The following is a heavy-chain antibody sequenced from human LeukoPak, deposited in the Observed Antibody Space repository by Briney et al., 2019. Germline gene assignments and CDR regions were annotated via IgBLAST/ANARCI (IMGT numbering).Heavy chain of an antibody. J-gene: IGHJ4*02. CDR3: ARPGSIAGGYDY. Sequence: PGGSLRLSCKVSGYSFTTYWIGWVRQMPGKGLEWMGIIYPGDSDTRYSPSFQGQVTISADKSISTAYLQWSSLKASDTAMYYCARPGSIAGGYDYWGQGTLVTVSS. CDR1: GYSFTTYW. CDR2: IYPGDSDT. V-gene: IGHV5-51*01. D-gene: IGHD6-6*01.